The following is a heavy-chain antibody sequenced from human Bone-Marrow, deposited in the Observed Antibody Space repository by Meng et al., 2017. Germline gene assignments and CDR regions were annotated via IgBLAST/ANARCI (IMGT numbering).Heavy chain of an antibody. CDR2: IWYDGSNK. J-gene: IGHJ4*02. CDR1: GFTFSSYG. D-gene: IGHD1-14*01. Sequence: GESLKISCAASGFTFSSYGMHWVRQAPGKGLEWVAVIWYDGSNKYYADSVKGRFTISRDNSKNTLYLKMNSLRAEDTAVYYCARDLGHRGAYWGQGNPVNGAS. CDR3: ARDLGHRGAY. V-gene: IGHV3-33*01.